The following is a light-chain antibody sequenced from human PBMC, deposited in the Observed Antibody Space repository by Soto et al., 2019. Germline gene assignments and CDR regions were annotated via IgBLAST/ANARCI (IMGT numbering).Light chain of an antibody. V-gene: IGLV2-23*02. J-gene: IGLJ1*01. CDR3: CSYAGSSTLYV. Sequence: SALTQPASVPGSPGQSITISCTGTSSDVGSYNLVSWYQQHPGKAPKLMIYEVNKRPSGVSNRFSGSKSGNTASLTISGLQAEDEVDYYCCSYAGSSTLYVFGTGTKVTVL. CDR2: EVN. CDR1: SSDVGSYNL.